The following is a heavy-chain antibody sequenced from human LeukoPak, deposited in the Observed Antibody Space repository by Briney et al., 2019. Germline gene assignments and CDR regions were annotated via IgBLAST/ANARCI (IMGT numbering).Heavy chain of an antibody. D-gene: IGHD3-22*01. Sequence: IXYSGSTYYNPSLKSRVTISVDTSKNQFSLKLSSVTAADTAVYYCARDSPIIRSYYYDSSGYPWAFDIWGQGTMVTVSS. J-gene: IGHJ3*02. V-gene: IGHV4-39*07. CDR3: ARDSPIIRSYYYDSSGYPWAFDI. CDR2: IXYSGST.